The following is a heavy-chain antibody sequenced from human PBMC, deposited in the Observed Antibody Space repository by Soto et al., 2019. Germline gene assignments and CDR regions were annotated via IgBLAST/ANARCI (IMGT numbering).Heavy chain of an antibody. CDR1: GFILSDHY. J-gene: IGHJ6*02. Sequence: EVQLVESGGGLVQPGGSLRLSCAASGFILSDHYVDWVRQAPGQGLEWVGRTANNANSYTTEYAASVRGRFSISRDESKNSLHLQMNSLKTDDTAVYYCVRAAAGLDVWGQGTTATVS. CDR2: TANNANSYTT. V-gene: IGHV3-72*01. CDR3: VRAAAGLDV.